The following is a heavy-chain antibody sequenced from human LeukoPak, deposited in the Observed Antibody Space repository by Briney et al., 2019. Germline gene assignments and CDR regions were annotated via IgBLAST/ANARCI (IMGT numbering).Heavy chain of an antibody. CDR1: GYTLTELS. J-gene: IGHJ3*02. V-gene: IGHV1-24*01. CDR3: AREIAGATSSSDAFDI. CDR2: FDPEDGET. D-gene: IGHD1-26*01. Sequence: ASVKVSCKVSGYTLTELSMHWVRQAPGKGLEWMGGFDPEDGETIYAQKFQGRVTMTEDTSTDTAYMELSSLRSEDTAVYYCAREIAGATSSSDAFDIWGQGTMVTVSS.